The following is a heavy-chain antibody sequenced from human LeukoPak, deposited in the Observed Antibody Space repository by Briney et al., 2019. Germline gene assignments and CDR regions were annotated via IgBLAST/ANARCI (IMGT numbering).Heavy chain of an antibody. J-gene: IGHJ6*03. CDR3: ARALRYYYYYMDV. V-gene: IGHV3-23*01. Sequence: PGGSLRLSCAASGFTFNTHAMSWVRQAPGKGLEWVAAISPSGGNGYYADSVKGRFTISRDNSKNTLYLQMNSLRAEDTAVYYCARALRYYYYYMDVWGKGTTVTVSS. CDR1: GFTFNTHA. CDR2: ISPSGGNG.